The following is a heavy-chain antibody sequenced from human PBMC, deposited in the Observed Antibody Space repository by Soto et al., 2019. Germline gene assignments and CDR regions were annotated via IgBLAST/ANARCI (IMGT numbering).Heavy chain of an antibody. Sequence: GGSLRLSCAASGFTFSSYAMSWVRQAPGKGLEWVSAISGSGGSTYYADSVKGRFTISRDNSKNTLYLQMNSLRAEDTAVYYCAKPRLFLVTKEGVYFDLWGRGTLVTVSS. J-gene: IGHJ2*01. D-gene: IGHD3-10*01. CDR3: AKPRLFLVTKEGVYFDL. CDR1: GFTFSSYA. V-gene: IGHV3-23*01. CDR2: ISGSGGST.